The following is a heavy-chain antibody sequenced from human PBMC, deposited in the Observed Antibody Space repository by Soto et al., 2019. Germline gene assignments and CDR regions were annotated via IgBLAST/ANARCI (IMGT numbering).Heavy chain of an antibody. D-gene: IGHD3-10*01. Sequence: GGSLRLSCAASGFTFSSYAMHWVRQAPGKGLEWVAVISYDGSNKYYADSVKGRFTISRDNSKNTLYLQMNSLRAEDTAVYYCARDRISMFRGVIRAYYYYGMDVWGQGTTVTVSS. CDR3: ARDRISMFRGVIRAYYYYGMDV. J-gene: IGHJ6*02. CDR1: GFTFSSYA. V-gene: IGHV3-30*04. CDR2: ISYDGSNK.